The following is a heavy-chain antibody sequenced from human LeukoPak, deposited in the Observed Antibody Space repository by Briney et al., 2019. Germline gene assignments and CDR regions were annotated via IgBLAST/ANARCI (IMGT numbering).Heavy chain of an antibody. CDR3: AKQEDIWFGELLPVDY. Sequence: GGSLRLSCAASGFTFSSYVMSWVRQAPGKGLGWVSAISGSGGSTYYADSVKGRFTISRDNSKNTLYLQMNSLRAEDTAVYYCAKQEDIWFGELLPVDYWGQGTLVTVSS. CDR2: ISGSGGST. J-gene: IGHJ4*02. V-gene: IGHV3-23*01. CDR1: GFTFSSYV. D-gene: IGHD3-10*01.